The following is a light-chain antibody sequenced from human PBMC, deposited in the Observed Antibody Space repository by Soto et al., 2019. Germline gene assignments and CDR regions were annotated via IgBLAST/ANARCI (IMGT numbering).Light chain of an antibody. CDR3: QHYDTFSWT. CDR2: AAS. Sequence: DIQMTQSPSSLSASVGDRVTITCRASQSISSYLNWYQQKPGKAPKLLIYAASSLQSGVPARFSGSGSGTDFTLTISSLQPEDFVTYFCQHYDTFSWTFGQGTKVEMK. V-gene: IGKV1-39*01. J-gene: IGKJ1*01. CDR1: QSISSY.